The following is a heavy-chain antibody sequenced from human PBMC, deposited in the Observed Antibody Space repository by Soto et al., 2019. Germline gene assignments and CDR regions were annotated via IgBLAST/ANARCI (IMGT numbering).Heavy chain of an antibody. CDR2: IYHSGGT. D-gene: IGHD5-12*01. Sequence: SETLSLTCSVSAGSISSGGYYWNWIRQPTGKGLEWIGYIYHSGGTYSSPSLRSRVTISVDTSKNQFSLKLSSVTAADTAVYYCARDRGGYGVYDYWGQGTLVTVSS. J-gene: IGHJ4*02. V-gene: IGHV4-31*03. CDR3: ARDRGGYGVYDY. CDR1: AGSISSGGYY.